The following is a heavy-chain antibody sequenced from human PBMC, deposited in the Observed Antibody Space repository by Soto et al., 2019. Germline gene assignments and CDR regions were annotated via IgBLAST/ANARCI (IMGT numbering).Heavy chain of an antibody. CDR3: ARGSTDSYPGSRIFDF. V-gene: IGHV3-30*03. D-gene: IGHD3-10*01. J-gene: IGHJ4*02. Sequence: GGSLRLSCAASGFTFSSYGMHWVRQAPGKGLEWVAVISYDGSNKYYADSVKGRFTISRDNSKKTLYLQMNNLRVEDSALYSCARGSTDSYPGSRIFDFWGRGTLVTV. CDR1: GFTFSSYG. CDR2: ISYDGSNK.